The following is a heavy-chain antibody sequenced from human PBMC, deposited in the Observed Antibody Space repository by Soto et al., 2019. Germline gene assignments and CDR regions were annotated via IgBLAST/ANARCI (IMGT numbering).Heavy chain of an antibody. CDR1: GFTFSNYG. Sequence: EVQLVESGGGLVQPGGSLRLSCAASGFTFSNYGMYWVRQAPGKGLEWVSRINSDGSVSSYADSVKGRLTISRDNVKNALYLQIDSLRAEDTAVYYGARGDCVGGTCDSLAGTFYYYMDVWGKGTTVTVFS. CDR2: INSDGSVS. D-gene: IGHD2-15*01. CDR3: ARGDCVGGTCDSLAGTFYYYMDV. J-gene: IGHJ6*03. V-gene: IGHV3-74*02.